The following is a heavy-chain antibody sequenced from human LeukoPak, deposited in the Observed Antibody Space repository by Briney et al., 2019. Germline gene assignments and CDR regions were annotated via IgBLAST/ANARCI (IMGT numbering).Heavy chain of an antibody. Sequence: GGSLRLSCAGSGFSVSNYYMSWVRQAPGKGLEWVSLIRDSGEAFYADSVKGRFTISRDNSKNTMYLQMNRLRVEDTAVYFCARDRAVTQDWVEFDPWGQGTLVTVSS. D-gene: IGHD4-17*01. CDR2: IRDSGEA. CDR3: ARDRAVTQDWVEFDP. V-gene: IGHV3-66*03. J-gene: IGHJ5*02. CDR1: GFSVSNYY.